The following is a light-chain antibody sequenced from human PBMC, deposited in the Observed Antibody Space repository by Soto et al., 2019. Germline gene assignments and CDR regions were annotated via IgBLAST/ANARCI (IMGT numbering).Light chain of an antibody. CDR3: QPSASTPIT. CDR2: AAS. J-gene: IGKJ5*01. CDR1: QSISSY. V-gene: IGKV1-39*01. Sequence: DIQMTQSPSSLSASVGDRVTITCRASQSISSYLNWYQQKSGKAPTLLIFAASSLHSGVTSRCSGRGSGTDFTLTISSPQPEELATYYCQPSASTPITFGQGTRLEIK.